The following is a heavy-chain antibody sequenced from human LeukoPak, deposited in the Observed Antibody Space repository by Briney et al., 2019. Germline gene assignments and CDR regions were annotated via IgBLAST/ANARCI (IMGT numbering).Heavy chain of an antibody. V-gene: IGHV4-59*12. D-gene: IGHD2-15*01. CDR1: GGSISSYY. J-gene: IGHJ5*02. CDR3: ARGYCSGGSCYWFDP. Sequence: SETLSLTCTVSGGSISSYYWSWIRQPPGKGLEWIGYIYYSGSTYYNPSLKSRVTISVDTSKNQFSLKLSSVTAADTAVYYWARGYCSGGSCYWFDPWGQGTLVTVSS. CDR2: IYYSGST.